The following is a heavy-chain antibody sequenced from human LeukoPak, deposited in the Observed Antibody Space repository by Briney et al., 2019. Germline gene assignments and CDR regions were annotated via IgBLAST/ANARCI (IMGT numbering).Heavy chain of an antibody. CDR2: ISYDGSNK. Sequence: PGGSLRLSCAASGFTFSSYAMHWVRQAPGKGLELVAVISYDGSNKYYADSVKGRFTISRDNSKNTLYLQMNSLRAEDTAVYYCARELDYYGSGSYYFDYWGQGTLVTVSS. V-gene: IGHV3-30*01. J-gene: IGHJ4*02. CDR1: GFTFSSYA. D-gene: IGHD3-10*01. CDR3: ARELDYYGSGSYYFDY.